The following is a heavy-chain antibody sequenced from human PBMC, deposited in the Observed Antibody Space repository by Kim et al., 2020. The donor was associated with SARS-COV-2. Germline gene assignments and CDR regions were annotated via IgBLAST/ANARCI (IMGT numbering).Heavy chain of an antibody. D-gene: IGHD3-16*01. CDR1: GYTFTTYA. V-gene: IGHV1-3*01. J-gene: IGHJ4*02. Sequence: ASVKVSCKASGYTFTTYAIHWVRQAPGQRLEWVGWINGGNGKTTYSQKFQGRVTITRDISATTVNMNLNSLTSDDTAVYYCARDRGAYLLAYWGQGTLVTVSS. CDR2: INGGNGKT. CDR3: ARDRGAYLLAY.